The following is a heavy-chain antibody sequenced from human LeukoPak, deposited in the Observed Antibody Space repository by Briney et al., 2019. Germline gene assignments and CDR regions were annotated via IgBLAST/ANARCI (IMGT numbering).Heavy chain of an antibody. D-gene: IGHD5-24*01. J-gene: IGHJ4*02. CDR1: GFTFSNYA. CDR2: VTGSGENT. Sequence: TGGSLRLSCAASGFTFSNYAMSWVRQAPGKGLQWVSGVTGSGENTHYADSVTGRFTISRDNSKNMLYLQMNSLRAEDTAVYYCAKDGLGRATIREFDHWGQGTLVTVSS. CDR3: AKDGLGRATIREFDH. V-gene: IGHV3-23*01.